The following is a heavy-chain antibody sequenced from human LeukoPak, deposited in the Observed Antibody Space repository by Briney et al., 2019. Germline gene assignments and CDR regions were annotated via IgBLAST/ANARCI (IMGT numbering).Heavy chain of an antibody. V-gene: IGHV1-69*06. CDR3: AREGASGSYPDY. D-gene: IGHD1-26*01. J-gene: IGHJ4*02. CDR2: IIPIFGTA. CDR1: GYTFTSYG. Sequence: GASVKVSCKASGYTFTSYGISWVRQAPGQGLEWMGGIIPIFGTANYAKKFQGRVTITADKSTSTAYMELSSLRSEDTAVYYCAREGASGSYPDYWGQGTLVTVSS.